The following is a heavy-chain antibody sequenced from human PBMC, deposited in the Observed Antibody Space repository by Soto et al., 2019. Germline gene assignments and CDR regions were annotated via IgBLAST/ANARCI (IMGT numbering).Heavy chain of an antibody. D-gene: IGHD5-12*01. V-gene: IGHV4-4*07. CDR3: AREGSYSAYNFAHGIQLWSFDF. Sequence: ETLSLTCTVSGGSINTFYWSWVRQPAGKGLEWIGRIFSSGSTSFNPSLGSRVAMSVDTSKNHFSLNLSSVTAADMAVYYCAREGSYSAYNFAHGIQLWSFDFWGQGALVTVSS. J-gene: IGHJ4*02. CDR2: IFSSGST. CDR1: GGSINTFY.